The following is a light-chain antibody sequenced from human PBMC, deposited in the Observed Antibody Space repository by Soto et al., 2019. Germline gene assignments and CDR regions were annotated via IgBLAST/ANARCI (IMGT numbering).Light chain of an antibody. CDR3: QQRSNWPPVT. J-gene: IGKJ5*01. CDR2: DAS. V-gene: IGKV3-11*01. Sequence: EIVLTQSPATLSLSPGERATLSCRASQSVSSYLAWYQQKPGQAPRLLIYDASNRATGIPARFSGSGSGTDFTLTISSLEPEDFAVYYCQQRSNWPPVTFGQGTQLDI. CDR1: QSVSSY.